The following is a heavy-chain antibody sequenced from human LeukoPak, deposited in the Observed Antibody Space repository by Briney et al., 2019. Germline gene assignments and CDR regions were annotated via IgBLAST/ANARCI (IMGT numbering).Heavy chain of an antibody. Sequence: PGGSLRLSCAASGFTFSSYGMHWVRQAPGKGLEWVGVISYDGNDKYYANSVKGRFTISRDNSKNTLYLQVNSLRLEDTAVYYCARDPVARSGVVYYFDYWGQGTLVTVSS. J-gene: IGHJ4*02. CDR2: ISYDGNDK. CDR1: GFTFSSYG. D-gene: IGHD2-21*01. V-gene: IGHV3-30*03. CDR3: ARDPVARSGVVYYFDY.